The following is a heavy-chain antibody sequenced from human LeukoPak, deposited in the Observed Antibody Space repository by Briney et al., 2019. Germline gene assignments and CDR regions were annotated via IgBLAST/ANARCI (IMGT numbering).Heavy chain of an antibody. CDR1: GYSISSGYY. CDR2: IYHSGST. V-gene: IGHV4-38-2*02. D-gene: IGHD3-16*02. J-gene: IGHJ4*02. Sequence: PSETLSLTCTVSGYSISSGYYWGWIRPPPGKGLEWIGSIYHSGSTYYNPSLKSRVTISVDTSKNQFSLKLSSVTAADTAVYYCARVFGNYVWGSYRHLNYWGQGTLVTVSS. CDR3: ARVFGNYVWGSYRHLNY.